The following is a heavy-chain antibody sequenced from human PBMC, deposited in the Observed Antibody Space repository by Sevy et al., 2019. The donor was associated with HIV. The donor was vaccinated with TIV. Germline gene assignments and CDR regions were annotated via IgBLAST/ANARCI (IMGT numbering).Heavy chain of an antibody. CDR1: GGSISSGGYY. CDR2: IYYSGST. J-gene: IGHJ5*02. V-gene: IGHV4-31*03. D-gene: IGHD2-2*01. Sequence: SETLSLTCTVSGGSISSGGYYWSWIRQHPGKGLEWIGYIYYSGSTYYNPSLKSRVTISVDTSKNQFSLKLSSVTAADTAGYYCAREDGGYCSSTSCYFRWFDPWGQGTLVTVSS. CDR3: AREDGGYCSSTSCYFRWFDP.